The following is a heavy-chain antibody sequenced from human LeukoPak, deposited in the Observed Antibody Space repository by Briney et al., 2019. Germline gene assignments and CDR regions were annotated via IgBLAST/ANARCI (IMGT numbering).Heavy chain of an antibody. CDR2: IYHSGST. J-gene: IGHJ4*02. Sequence: SETLSHTCAVYGGSFSGYYWSWIRLPPGKGLEWTGEIYHSGSTNYNLSLKSRVTISVDTSKNQFSLKLSSVTAADTAVYYCARDLWAQKLPHRYFDYWGQGTLVTVSS. D-gene: IGHD6-13*01. CDR1: GGSFSGYY. CDR3: ARDLWAQKLPHRYFDY. V-gene: IGHV4-34*01.